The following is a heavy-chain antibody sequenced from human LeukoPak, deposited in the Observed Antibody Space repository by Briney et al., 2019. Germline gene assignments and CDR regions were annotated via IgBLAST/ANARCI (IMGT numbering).Heavy chain of an antibody. CDR3: VRGSDYDIVTGYYYYYMDV. V-gene: IGHV1-2*02. Sequence: ASVKVSCKASGYTFTGYYMHWVRQAPGQGLEWMGWINPNSGGTNYAQKFQGRVTMTRDTSISPAYLELSRLRSDDTAVYYCVRGSDYDIVTGYYYYYMDVWGKGTTVTVSS. CDR1: GYTFTGYY. J-gene: IGHJ6*03. D-gene: IGHD3-9*01. CDR2: INPNSGGT.